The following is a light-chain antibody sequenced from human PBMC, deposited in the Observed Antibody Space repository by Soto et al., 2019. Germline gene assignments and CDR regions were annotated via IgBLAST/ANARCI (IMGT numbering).Light chain of an antibody. Sequence: EIVLTQSPATLSLSPGERATLSCRASQSVSSYLAWYQQKPGQAPRLLIYDASNRATGIPARFSGSGSGTDFTLTISSLGPEDFAVDYCQQRSNWPPTWTFGQGTKVEIK. CDR1: QSVSSY. CDR3: QQRSNWPPTWT. CDR2: DAS. V-gene: IGKV3-11*01. J-gene: IGKJ1*01.